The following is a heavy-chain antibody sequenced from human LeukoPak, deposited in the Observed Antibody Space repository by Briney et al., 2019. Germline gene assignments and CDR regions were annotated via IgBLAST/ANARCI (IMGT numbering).Heavy chain of an antibody. D-gene: IGHD3-10*01. V-gene: IGHV4-59*12. CDR2: IYYSGST. CDR3: ARGRWTDVARGSYYFDY. J-gene: IGHJ4*02. CDR1: SGSISNYY. Sequence: PSETLSLTCTVSSGSISNYYWSWIRQPPGKGLEWIGYIYYSGSTNYNPSLKSRVTISVDTSKNQFSLKLSSVTAADTAIYYCARGRWTDVARGSYYFDYWGQGTLVSVSS.